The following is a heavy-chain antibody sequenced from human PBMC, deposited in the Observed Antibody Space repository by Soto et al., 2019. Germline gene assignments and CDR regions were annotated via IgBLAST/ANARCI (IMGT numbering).Heavy chain of an antibody. Sequence: GGSLRLSCAASGFTFSSYGMHWGRQAPGKGLEWVAVISYDGSNKYYADSVKGRFTISRDNSKNTLYLQMNSLRAEDTAVYYCAKSLQYSSSWYRAAYYYYYGMDVWGQGTTVTVSS. D-gene: IGHD6-13*01. CDR2: ISYDGSNK. CDR1: GFTFSSYG. CDR3: AKSLQYSSSWYRAAYYYYYGMDV. J-gene: IGHJ6*02. V-gene: IGHV3-30*18.